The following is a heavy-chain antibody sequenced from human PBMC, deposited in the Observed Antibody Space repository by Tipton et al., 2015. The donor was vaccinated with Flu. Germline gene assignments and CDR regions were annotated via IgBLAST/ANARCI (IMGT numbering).Heavy chain of an antibody. CDR1: GDYISSDYF. V-gene: IGHV4-38-2*01. Sequence: TLSLTCAVSGDYISSDYFWGWIRQPPGKGLEWIATIHRSGSTNYNPSLKSRVTISVDTSNNQFSLKLSSVTAADTAVYYCARLPLPLSYFDYWGQGTLVTVSS. J-gene: IGHJ4*02. CDR2: IHRSGST. CDR3: ARLPLPLSYFDY.